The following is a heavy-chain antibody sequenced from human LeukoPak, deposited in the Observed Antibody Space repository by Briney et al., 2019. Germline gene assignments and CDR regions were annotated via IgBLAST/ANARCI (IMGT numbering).Heavy chain of an antibody. Sequence: SETLSLTCTVSGGSISSYYWSWIRQPAGKGLEWIGRIHTSGSTNYNPSLKSRVTISVDTSKNEFSLKVNSVTAADTAVYFCARQADFGGVIVSSWFDPWGEGAQVTVSS. CDR3: ARQADFGGVIVSSWFDP. D-gene: IGHD3-16*02. V-gene: IGHV4-4*07. CDR2: IHTSGST. CDR1: GGSISSYY. J-gene: IGHJ5*02.